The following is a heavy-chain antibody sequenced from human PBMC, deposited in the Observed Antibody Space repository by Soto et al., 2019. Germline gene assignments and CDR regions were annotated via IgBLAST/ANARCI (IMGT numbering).Heavy chain of an antibody. D-gene: IGHD2-15*01. J-gene: IGHJ5*02. V-gene: IGHV4-59*08. Sequence: SETLSLTCTVSGGSISSYYWSWIRQPPGKGLEWIGYIYYSGSTNYNPSLKSRVTISVDTSKNQFSLKLSSVTAADTAVYYCARHIKIQGYCSGGSCYVGWFDPWGQGTLVTVSS. CDR1: GGSISSYY. CDR2: IYYSGST. CDR3: ARHIKIQGYCSGGSCYVGWFDP.